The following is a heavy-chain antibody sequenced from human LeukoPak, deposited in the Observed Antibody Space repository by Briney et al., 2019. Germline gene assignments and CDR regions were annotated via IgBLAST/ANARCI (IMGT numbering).Heavy chain of an antibody. CDR1: GDSVSSNSVA. CDR2: TYYRSKWYN. CDR3: ARGRDGLNYVDY. V-gene: IGHV6-1*01. Sequence: SQTLSLTCGISGDSVSSNSVAWNWIRQSPSRGLEWLGRTYYRSKWYNDYADSVKSRITINPDTSKNQSSLHLNSVTPEDTAVYYYARGRDGLNYVDYWGQGTLVTVSS. J-gene: IGHJ4*02. D-gene: IGHD5-24*01.